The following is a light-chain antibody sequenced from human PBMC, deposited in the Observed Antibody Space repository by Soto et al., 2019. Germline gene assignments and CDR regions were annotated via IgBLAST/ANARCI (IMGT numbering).Light chain of an antibody. V-gene: IGLV2-14*01. CDR2: DVS. CDR1: SSDVGGYNY. Sequence: QSALTQPASVSGSPGQSITISCTGNSSDVGGYNYVSWYQQHPGKAPKLMIYDVSNRPSGVSNRFSGSKSGNTASLTISGLQAEDEADYYCSSYRSRSTLLYVFGTGTKLTVL. J-gene: IGLJ1*01. CDR3: SSYRSRSTLLYV.